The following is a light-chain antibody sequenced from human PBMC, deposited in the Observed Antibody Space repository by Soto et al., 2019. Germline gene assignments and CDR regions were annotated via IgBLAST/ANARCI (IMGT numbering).Light chain of an antibody. Sequence: QSGLTQPPSVSAAPRQKVTISCSGSSSNIGNNYVSWYQQLPGTAPKLLIYDNNKRPSGIPDRFSGSKSGTSATLGITGLQTGDEADYYCGTWDSSLSVYVFGTGTKVTVL. J-gene: IGLJ1*01. CDR1: SSNIGNNY. V-gene: IGLV1-51*01. CDR3: GTWDSSLSVYV. CDR2: DNN.